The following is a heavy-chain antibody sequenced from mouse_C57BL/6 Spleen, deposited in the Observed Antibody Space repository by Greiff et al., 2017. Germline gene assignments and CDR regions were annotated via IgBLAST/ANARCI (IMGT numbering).Heavy chain of an antibody. J-gene: IGHJ4*01. D-gene: IGHD1-1*01. V-gene: IGHV1-9*01. CDR1: GYTLTGYW. CDR3: ARVLLRYYAMDY. CDR2: MLPGSGST. Sequence: VQLKESGAERMTPGASVKLSCKATGYTLTGYWIEGVKQRPGHGLEWIGEMLPGSGSTNYNEKFKGKAPFTADTSSNTAYMQLSSLTTEDSAIYYCARVLLRYYAMDYWGQGTSVTVSS.